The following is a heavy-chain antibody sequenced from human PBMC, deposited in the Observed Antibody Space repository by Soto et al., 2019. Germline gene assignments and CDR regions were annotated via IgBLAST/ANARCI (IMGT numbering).Heavy chain of an antibody. V-gene: IGHV3-73*01. D-gene: IGHD2-15*01. CDR1: GFAFNDSA. CDR3: TNNFV. CDR2: VRSKTNNYAT. J-gene: IGHJ4*02. Sequence: DVQVVQSGGGLVQPGGSLKLSCAASGFAFNDSAMHWVRQASGKGLEWVARVRSKTNNYATAYPVSVRGRFTVSRDDSMGTTYLQMNSSKTEDTAMYYCTNNFVWGQGVLVTVSS.